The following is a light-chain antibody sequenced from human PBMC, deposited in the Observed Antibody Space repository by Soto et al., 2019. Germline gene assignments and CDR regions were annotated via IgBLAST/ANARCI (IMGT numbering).Light chain of an antibody. V-gene: IGKV3-20*01. CDR3: QQYGSSSWT. CDR1: QSVSSSY. Sequence: EIVLTQSPGTLSLSPGERATLSCRASQSVSSSYLAWYQQKPGQAPRLLIYGASSRATGIPDRFSGSGSGTDFTLTISRLEPEDFVGYYCQQYGSSSWTFGQGTKG. J-gene: IGKJ1*01. CDR2: GAS.